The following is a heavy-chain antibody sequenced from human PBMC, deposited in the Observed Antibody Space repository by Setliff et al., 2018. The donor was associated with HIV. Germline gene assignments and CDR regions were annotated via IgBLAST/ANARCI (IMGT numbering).Heavy chain of an antibody. Sequence: SETLSLTCTVSGDSASNSRYYWAWIRQPPGKGLEYIGSIHYDERTYYNPSLKSRVTISLDTSKNQFSLNLTSVTAADTAVFYCARAPPGIQNDAFDIWGQGAMVTVSS. J-gene: IGHJ3*02. CDR1: GDSASNSRYY. CDR3: ARAPPGIQNDAFDI. CDR2: IHYDERT. V-gene: IGHV4-39*01.